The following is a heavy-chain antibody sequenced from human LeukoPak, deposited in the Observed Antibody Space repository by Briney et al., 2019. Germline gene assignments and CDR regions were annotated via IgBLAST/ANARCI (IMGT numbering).Heavy chain of an antibody. CDR1: GGSISSNY. J-gene: IGHJ6*03. CDR2: IYTSGST. Sequence: PSETLSLTCTVSGGSISSNYWSWIRQPAGKGLEWIGRIYTSGSTNYNPSLKSRVTLSIDTSENQFSLKLTSVTAADTAVYYCARVDFDYNDQTNYYYYYMDVWGKGTTVTVSS. D-gene: IGHD4-11*01. CDR3: ARVDFDYNDQTNYYYYYMDV. V-gene: IGHV4-4*07.